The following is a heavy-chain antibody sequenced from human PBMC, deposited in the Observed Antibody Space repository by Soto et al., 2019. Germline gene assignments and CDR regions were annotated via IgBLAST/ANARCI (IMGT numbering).Heavy chain of an antibody. CDR2: LSGSGTST. V-gene: IGHV3-23*01. J-gene: IGHJ4*02. D-gene: IGHD6-19*01. CDR3: AKATTNGGWFNPFDS. Sequence: GGSLRLSCAASGFSFVNYAMNWVRQAPGKGLEWVSGLSGSGTSTYYADSVKGRFTISRDNSRDTLFLQMNSLTADDTAVYYCAKATTNGGWFNPFDSWGQGTLVTVSS. CDR1: GFSFVNYA.